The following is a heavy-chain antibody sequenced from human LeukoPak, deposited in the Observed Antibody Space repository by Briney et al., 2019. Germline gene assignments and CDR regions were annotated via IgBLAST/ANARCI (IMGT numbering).Heavy chain of an antibody. CDR1: GFTFSSYA. D-gene: IGHD2-15*01. V-gene: IGHV3-23*01. CDR3: ARNGPGIVVVVAATGRTHFDY. CDR2: ISGSGGST. J-gene: IGHJ4*02. Sequence: GGSLRLSCAASGFTFSSYAMSWVRQAPGKGLEWVSAISGSGGSTYYADSVKGRFTISRDNSKNTLYLQMNSLRAEDTAVYYCARNGPGIVVVVAATGRTHFDYWGQGTLVTVSS.